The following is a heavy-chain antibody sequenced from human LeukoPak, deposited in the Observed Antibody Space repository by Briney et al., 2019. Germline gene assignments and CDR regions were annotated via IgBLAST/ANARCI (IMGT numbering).Heavy chain of an antibody. CDR1: GFTVSSNY. CDR3: ARGGGFGYNSY. V-gene: IGHV3-53*01. J-gene: IGHJ4*02. CDR2: IYSDGST. Sequence: GGSLRLSCAASGFTVSSNYMSWVRQAPGKGLEWVSVIYSDGSTYYADSVKGRFTIFRDNSKITVYLEMKSLRAEDTAVYYCARGGGFGYNSYWGQGTLVTVSS. D-gene: IGHD5-18*01.